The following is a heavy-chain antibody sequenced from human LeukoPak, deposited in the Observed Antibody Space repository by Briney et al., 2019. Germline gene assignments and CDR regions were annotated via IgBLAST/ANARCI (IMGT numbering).Heavy chain of an antibody. Sequence: GGSLRLSCAASGFTFSSYAMSWVHQAPGKGLEWVSSISTTGSTTYYADSVRGRFSISRDNSQNTLSLQMDSLTAADTAVYSCATYDLWTTYYTFQYWGQGTLVSVSS. CDR3: ATYDLWTTYYTFQY. J-gene: IGHJ4*02. V-gene: IGHV3-23*01. CDR1: GFTFSSYA. D-gene: IGHD3-3*01. CDR2: ISTTGSTT.